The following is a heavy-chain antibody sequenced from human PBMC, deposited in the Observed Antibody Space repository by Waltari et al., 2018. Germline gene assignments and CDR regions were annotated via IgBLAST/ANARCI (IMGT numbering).Heavy chain of an antibody. Sequence: QVQLVQSGAEVKKPGSSVKVSCKASGGTFSSYAISWVRQAPGQGLEWMGRIIPILGIANYAQKFQGRVTITADKSTSTAYMELSSLRSEDTAVYYCARDQERGGYHSGYWGQGTLVTVSS. CDR2: IIPILGIA. D-gene: IGHD3-22*01. J-gene: IGHJ4*02. V-gene: IGHV1-69*09. CDR3: ARDQERGGYHSGY. CDR1: GGTFSSYA.